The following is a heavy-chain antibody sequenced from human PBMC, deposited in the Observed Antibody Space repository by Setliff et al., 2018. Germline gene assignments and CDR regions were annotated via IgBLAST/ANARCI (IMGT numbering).Heavy chain of an antibody. CDR2: ISHSGNS. CDR3: ARHTYFMIFGVDDAFDI. CDR1: GGSISNHY. V-gene: IGHV4-59*11. J-gene: IGHJ3*02. Sequence: PSETLFLTCTVSGGSISNHYWSWIRQPPGKGLVWLGHISHSGNSNSNPSLSSRVTISVDTSKNQFSLKMSSVTAADTAVYYCARHTYFMIFGVDDAFDIWGQGTTVTVSS. D-gene: IGHD3-3*01.